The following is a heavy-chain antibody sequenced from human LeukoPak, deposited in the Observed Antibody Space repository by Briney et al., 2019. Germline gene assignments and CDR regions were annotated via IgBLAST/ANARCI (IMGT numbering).Heavy chain of an antibody. CDR3: ARGQARRGSGSYYKPIDY. V-gene: IGHV1-18*01. D-gene: IGHD3-10*01. J-gene: IGHJ4*02. CDR1: GYTFTSYG. CDR2: ISAYNGNT. Sequence: ASVKVSCKASGYTFTSYGISWVRQAPGRGLEWMGWISAYNGNTNYAQKLQGRVTMTTDTSTSTAYMELRSLRSDDTAVYYCARGQARRGSGSYYKPIDYWGQGTLVTVAS.